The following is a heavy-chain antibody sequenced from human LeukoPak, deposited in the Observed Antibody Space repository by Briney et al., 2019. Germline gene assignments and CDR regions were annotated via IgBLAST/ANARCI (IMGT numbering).Heavy chain of an antibody. CDR1: GGTFSSYA. D-gene: IGHD6-13*01. CDR2: IIPIFGTA. CDR3: AREFRSSSWYRGAFDI. Sequence: ASVKVSCKASGGTFSSYAISWVRQAPGQGLEWMGGIIPIFGTANYAQKFQGRVTITADESTSTAYVELSSLRSEDTAVYYCAREFRSSSWYRGAFDIWGQGTMVTVSS. J-gene: IGHJ3*02. V-gene: IGHV1-69*13.